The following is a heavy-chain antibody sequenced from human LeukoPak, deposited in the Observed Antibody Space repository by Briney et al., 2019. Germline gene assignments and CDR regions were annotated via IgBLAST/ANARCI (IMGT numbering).Heavy chain of an antibody. CDR3: AKEYRGVTMVRGVINRYYYYMDV. CDR2: ISDSGVTT. CDR1: GFIFRNFG. J-gene: IGHJ6*03. Sequence: GGTLRLSCAASGFIFRNFGMTWVRQVPGKGLEWVSTISDSGVTTHYADSVKGRFTISRDNSKNTLYLQMNSLRAEDTAVYYCAKEYRGVTMVRGVINRYYYYMDVWGKGTTVTISS. V-gene: IGHV3-23*01. D-gene: IGHD3-10*01.